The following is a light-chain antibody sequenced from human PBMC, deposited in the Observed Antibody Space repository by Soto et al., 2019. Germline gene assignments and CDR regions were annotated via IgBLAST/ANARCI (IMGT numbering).Light chain of an antibody. V-gene: IGKV3-20*01. Sequence: EIVLTQSPGTLSLSPGERATLSCRASQSVTSTYLAWYQQKPGQAPRLLIYGASNRATGIPDRFTGSGSGTDFTLTISRLEPEDSAVYYWQQCVGSPLTFGGGTKVEIK. J-gene: IGKJ4*01. CDR2: GAS. CDR3: QQCVGSPLT. CDR1: QSVTSTY.